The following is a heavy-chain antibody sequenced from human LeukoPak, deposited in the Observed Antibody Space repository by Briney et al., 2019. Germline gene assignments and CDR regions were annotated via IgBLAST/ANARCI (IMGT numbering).Heavy chain of an antibody. V-gene: IGHV4-39*01. CDR3: AKPHYDFWSGYSLGGFDY. Sequence: PSETLSLTCTVSGVSISSSSYYWGWLRQPPGKGLEWIGSIYYSGSTYYNPSLKSRVTISVDASKNQFSLKLSSVTAADTAVYYCAKPHYDFWSGYSLGGFDYWGQGTLVTVSS. J-gene: IGHJ4*02. CDR1: GVSISSSSYY. D-gene: IGHD3-3*01. CDR2: IYYSGST.